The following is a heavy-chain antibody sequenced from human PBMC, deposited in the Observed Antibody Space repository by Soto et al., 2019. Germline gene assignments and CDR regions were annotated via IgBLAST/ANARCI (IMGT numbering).Heavy chain of an antibody. CDR2: VNPSGGHT. V-gene: IGHV1-46*01. Sequence: QVQLMQSGAEVKKPGASVKVSCKASGDTFTDYYIHWVRQAPGQGLEWMGTVNPSGGHTTYAQHSLGRVTMTRDTSTSTIYMELTSPTSDDTAIYYCARGGHVVVVTAALDYWGQGTLVTVSS. CDR3: ARGGHVVVVTAALDY. D-gene: IGHD2-21*02. J-gene: IGHJ4*02. CDR1: GDTFTDYY.